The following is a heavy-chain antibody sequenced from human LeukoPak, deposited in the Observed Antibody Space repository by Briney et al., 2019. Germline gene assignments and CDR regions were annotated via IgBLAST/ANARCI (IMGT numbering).Heavy chain of an antibody. V-gene: IGHV3-21*01. D-gene: IGHD3-10*01. CDR1: GFTFSSYS. J-gene: IGHJ6*02. Sequence: PGGSLRLSCAASGFTFSSYSMNWVRQAPGKGLEWVSSISSSSSYIYYADSVKGRFTISRDNAKNSLYLQMNSLRAEDTAVYYCARGAGFGDPITYYYYYYGMDVWGQGTTVTVSS. CDR2: ISSSSSYI. CDR3: ARGAGFGDPITYYYYYYGMDV.